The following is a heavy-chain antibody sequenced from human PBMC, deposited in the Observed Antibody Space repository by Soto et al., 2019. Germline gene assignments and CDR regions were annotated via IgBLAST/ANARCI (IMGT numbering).Heavy chain of an antibody. J-gene: IGHJ5*02. CDR1: GGSTSSGDYY. V-gene: IGHV4-30-4*01. CDR2: IYYSGST. CDR3: ARANPTNWFDP. Sequence: SETLSLTCTVSGGSTSSGDYYWSWIRQPPGKGLEWIGYIYYSGSTYYNPSLKSRVTISVDTSKNQFSLKLSSVTAADTAVYYCARANPTNWFDPWGQGTLVTVSS.